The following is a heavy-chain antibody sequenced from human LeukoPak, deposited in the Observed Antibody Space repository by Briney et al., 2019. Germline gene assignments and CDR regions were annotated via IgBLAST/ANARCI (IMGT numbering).Heavy chain of an antibody. V-gene: IGHV3-7*01. Sequence: QTGGSLRLSCAASGFTFSSYAMSWVRQAPGKGLEWVANIKQDGSEKYYVDSVKGRFTISRDNAKNSLYLQMNSLRAEDTAVYYCARSLWFGEGDFDYWGQGTLVTVSS. J-gene: IGHJ4*02. CDR1: GFTFSSYA. CDR3: ARSLWFGEGDFDY. D-gene: IGHD3-10*01. CDR2: IKQDGSEK.